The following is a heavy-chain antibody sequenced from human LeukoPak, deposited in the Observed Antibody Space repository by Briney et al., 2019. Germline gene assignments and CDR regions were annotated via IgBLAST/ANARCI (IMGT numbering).Heavy chain of an antibody. J-gene: IGHJ4*02. D-gene: IGHD3-22*01. CDR3: ATYYYDSSGYYYFDY. V-gene: IGHV4-61*01. CDR1: GGSVSSGSYY. Sequence: SETLSLTCTVSGGSVSSGSYYWSWIRQPPGKGLEWIGCIYYSGSTNYNPSLKSRVTISVDTSKNQFSLKLSSVTAADTAVYYCATYYYDSSGYYYFDYWGQGTLVTVSS. CDR2: IYYSGST.